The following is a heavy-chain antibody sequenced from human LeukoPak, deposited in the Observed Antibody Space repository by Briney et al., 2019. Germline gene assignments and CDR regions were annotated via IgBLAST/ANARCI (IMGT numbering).Heavy chain of an antibody. CDR1: GYTYTSYA. V-gene: IGHV7-4-1*02. CDR3: ARGKGVATVYYYYYYMDV. D-gene: IGHD5-12*01. J-gene: IGHJ6*03. Sequence: ASVKVSCKASGYTYTSYAMNWVRQAPGQGLEWMGWINTNTENPTYAQGFTGRFVFSLDTSVSTSYLQISSLKAEDTAVYYCARGKGVATVYYYYYYMDVWGKGTTVTVSS. CDR2: INTNTENP.